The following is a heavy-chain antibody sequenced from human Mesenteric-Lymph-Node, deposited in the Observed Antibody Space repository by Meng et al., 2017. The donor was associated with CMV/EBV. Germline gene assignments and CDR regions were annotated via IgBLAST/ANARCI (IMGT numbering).Heavy chain of an antibody. CDR3: ARDLGGGWYDY. J-gene: IGHJ4*02. CDR1: GGTLSSYS. D-gene: IGHD6-19*01. V-gene: IGHV1-69*04. Sequence: SVKVSCKASGGTLSSYSITWVRQAPGQGLEWMGRIIPMLGIGNSAQRFQGRVTITADKSTTTAYMELSSLRFEDTAVYYCARDLGGGWYDYWGQGTLVTVSS. CDR2: IIPMLGIG.